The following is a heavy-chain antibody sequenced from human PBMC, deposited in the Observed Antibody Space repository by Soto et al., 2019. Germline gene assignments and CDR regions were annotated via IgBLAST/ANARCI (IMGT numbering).Heavy chain of an antibody. CDR3: TAGYSYSSSLYFDH. D-gene: IGHD6-19*01. J-gene: IGHJ4*02. V-gene: IGHV3-15*01. CDR2: IKSKADGGTI. CDR1: GFTFSKAW. Sequence: EVQLVESGGGLVKPGGSLRLSCAASGFTFSKAWMTWVRQAPGKGLEWVGRIKSKADGGTIDYAAPGKGRFSISRDDSENSLYLQMKSLKTEDTAVYSCTAGYSYSSSLYFDHWGQGALVTVSS.